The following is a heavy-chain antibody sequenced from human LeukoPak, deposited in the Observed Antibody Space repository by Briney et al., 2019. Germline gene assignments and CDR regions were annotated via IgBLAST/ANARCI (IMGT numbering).Heavy chain of an antibody. CDR3: AKPVQLWLLMPCL. CDR1: GFTFSSYA. V-gene: IGHV3-23*01. D-gene: IGHD5-18*01. Sequence: HSGGSLILSCAASGFTFSSYAMSWVRQAPGKGLEWVSAISGSGGSTYYADSVKGRFTISRDNSKNTLYLQMNSLRAEDTAVYYCAKPVQLWLLMPCLWGQGTLVTVSS. J-gene: IGHJ4*02. CDR2: ISGSGGST.